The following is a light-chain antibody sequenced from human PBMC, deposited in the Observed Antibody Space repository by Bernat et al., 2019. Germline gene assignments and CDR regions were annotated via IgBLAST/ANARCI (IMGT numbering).Light chain of an antibody. J-gene: IGLJ2*01. CDR3: SSYAGSNNFVV. CDR2: EVN. V-gene: IGLV2-8*01. Sequence: QSALTQPPSASGSPGQSVTISCTGTSSDVGGYNYVSWYQQHPGKAPKLMIYEVNKRPSGVPDRFSGSKSGNTASPTVSGLQAEDEAHYYCSSYAGSNNFVVFGGGTKLTVL. CDR1: SSDVGGYNY.